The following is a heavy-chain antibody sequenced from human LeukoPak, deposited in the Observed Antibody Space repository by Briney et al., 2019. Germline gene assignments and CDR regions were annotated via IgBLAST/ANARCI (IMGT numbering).Heavy chain of an antibody. D-gene: IGHD4-11*01. V-gene: IGHV1-24*01. Sequence: ASLKFSCKVSGYTLTELSVHWVPQDPGKGLEGMGGFDPEDSETIYEQKFQGRVTMTEDTSTDTAYMELSSLRSEDTAGYYCATGLYSNIPADYWGQGTLVTVSS. J-gene: IGHJ4*02. CDR1: GYTLTELS. CDR3: ATGLYSNIPADY. CDR2: FDPEDSET.